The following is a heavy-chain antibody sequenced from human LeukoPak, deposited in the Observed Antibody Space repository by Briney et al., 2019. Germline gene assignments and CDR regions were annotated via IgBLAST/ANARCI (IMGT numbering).Heavy chain of an antibody. CDR1: GGSISSYY. CDR3: ARVERVVVPANYRYYYYYGMDV. V-gene: IGHV4-59*01. D-gene: IGHD2-2*01. J-gene: IGHJ6*02. CDR2: IYYSGST. Sequence: SETLSLTCTVSGGSISSYYWSWIRQPPGKGLEWIGYIYYSGSTNYNPSLKSRVTISVGTSKNQFSLKLSSVTAADTAVYYCARVERVVVPANYRYYYYYGMDVWGQGTTVTVSS.